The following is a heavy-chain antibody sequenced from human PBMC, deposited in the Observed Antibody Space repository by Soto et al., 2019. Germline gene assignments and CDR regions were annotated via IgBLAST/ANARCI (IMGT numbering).Heavy chain of an antibody. Sequence: ASVKVSFKASGYTLTGYYMHWVRQAPGQGLEWMGCINPNSGGTNYAQKFQGRVTMTRDTSISTAYMELSRLRSDDTAVYYCARDRGFLERLTYYYYYGMDVWGQGTTVTVSS. J-gene: IGHJ6*02. D-gene: IGHD3-3*01. CDR2: INPNSGGT. CDR3: ARDRGFLERLTYYYYYGMDV. V-gene: IGHV1-2*02. CDR1: GYTLTGYY.